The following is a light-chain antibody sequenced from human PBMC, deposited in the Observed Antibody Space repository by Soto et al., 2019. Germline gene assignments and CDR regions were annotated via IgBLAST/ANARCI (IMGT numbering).Light chain of an antibody. J-gene: IGKJ3*01. CDR2: DAS. V-gene: IGKV1-5*01. CDR3: QQYNSYWGFT. Sequence: DIQMTQSPSTLSASVGDRVTITCRASQSISSWLAWYQQKPGKAPKLLIYDASSLESGVPSRFSGSGSGTEFTLTISSLQPDDFATYYCQQYNSYWGFTFSPGTKVDIK. CDR1: QSISSW.